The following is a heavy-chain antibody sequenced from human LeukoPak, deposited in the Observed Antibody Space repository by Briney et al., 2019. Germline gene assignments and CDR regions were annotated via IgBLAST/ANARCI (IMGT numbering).Heavy chain of an antibody. CDR1: GYTFTSYG. Sequence: ASVKVSCKASGYTFTSYGISWVRQAPGQGLEWMGWISAYNGNTNYAQKLQGRVTMTTDTSTSTAYMELRSLRSDDTAVYYCARVGPMVRGVIIVPNWFDPWGQGTLVTVSS. CDR3: ARVGPMVRGVIIVPNWFDP. J-gene: IGHJ5*02. D-gene: IGHD3-10*01. V-gene: IGHV1-18*01. CDR2: ISAYNGNT.